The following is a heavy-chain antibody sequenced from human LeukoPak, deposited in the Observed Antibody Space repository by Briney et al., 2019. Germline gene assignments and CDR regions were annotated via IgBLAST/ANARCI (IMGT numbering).Heavy chain of an antibody. V-gene: IGHV5-51*01. D-gene: IGHD6-6*01. CDR3: ARSTSNIAARPFDY. J-gene: IGHJ4*02. Sequence: GESLKISCKGSGYRFTSYWIAWVRQMPGKGLEWMGIIYPGDSDTKYSPSFQGQVTISADKSISTAYLQWSSLKASDTAMYYCARSTSNIAARPFDYWGQGTLVTVSS. CDR1: GYRFTSYW. CDR2: IYPGDSDT.